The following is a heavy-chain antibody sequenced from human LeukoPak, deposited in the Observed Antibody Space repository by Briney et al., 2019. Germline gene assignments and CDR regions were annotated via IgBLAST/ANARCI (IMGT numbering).Heavy chain of an antibody. CDR3: AKEPSCSGGGCYYFDY. CDR1: GFTVSSNY. J-gene: IGHJ4*02. Sequence: GGSLRLSCAASGFTVSSNYMSWVRQAPGKGLEWVSVIYSGGSTYYADSVKGRFTISKDNSKNTLDLQMNSLRAEDTAIYYCAKEPSCSGGGCYYFDYWGQGTLVTVSS. CDR2: IYSGGST. V-gene: IGHV3-53*01. D-gene: IGHD2-15*01.